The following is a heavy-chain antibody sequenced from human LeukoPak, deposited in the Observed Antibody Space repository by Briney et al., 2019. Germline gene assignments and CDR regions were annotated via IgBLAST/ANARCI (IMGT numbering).Heavy chain of an antibody. CDR2: INPNDGDT. Sequence: ASVKVSCKASGYTFTDYYMHWVRQAPGQGLEWMGWINPNDGDTNYAQKFQGRVTMTGDTSISTAHMEVSRLRSDDTAVYYCARANFLYCSSSTCLFDYWGQGTLVTVSS. J-gene: IGHJ4*02. V-gene: IGHV1-2*02. D-gene: IGHD2-2*01. CDR1: GYTFTDYY. CDR3: ARANFLYCSSSTCLFDY.